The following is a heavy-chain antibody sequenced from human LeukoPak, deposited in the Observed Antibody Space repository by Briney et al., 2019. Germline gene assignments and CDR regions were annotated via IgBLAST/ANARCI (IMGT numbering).Heavy chain of an antibody. CDR1: GFTFSGYS. CDR2: ISSSSNYI. CDR3: ARVGDSSSFSLDY. D-gene: IGHD6-6*01. Sequence: GGSLRLSCGASGFTFSGYSMNWVRQAPGKGLEWVSFISSSSNYIYYADSVKGRFTISRDNAKNSLYLQMNSLRAEDTAVYYCARVGDSSSFSLDYWGQGTLVTVSS. V-gene: IGHV3-21*01. J-gene: IGHJ4*02.